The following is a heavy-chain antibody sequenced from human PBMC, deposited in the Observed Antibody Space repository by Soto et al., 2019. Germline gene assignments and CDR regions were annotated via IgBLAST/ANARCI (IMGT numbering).Heavy chain of an antibody. Sequence: GASVKVSCKASGGTFSSYAISWVRQAPGQGLEWMGGIIPIFGTANYAQKFQGRVTITADESTSTAYMELSSLRSEDTAVYYCARRRSDDSSGYLQQRDYYFDHWGQGTLVTVSS. CDR1: GGTFSSYA. CDR3: ARRRSDDSSGYLQQRDYYFDH. J-gene: IGHJ4*02. CDR2: IIPIFGTA. D-gene: IGHD3-22*01. V-gene: IGHV1-69*13.